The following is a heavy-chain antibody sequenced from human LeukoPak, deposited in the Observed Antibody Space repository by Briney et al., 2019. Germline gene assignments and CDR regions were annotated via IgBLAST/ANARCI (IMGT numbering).Heavy chain of an antibody. V-gene: IGHV3-7*01. CDR1: GFSFSAAW. Sequence: GGSLRLSCEASGFSFSAAWMTGVRQAPGKGLEWVANLKEDGSVKQHADSVRGRFTVSRDNAESLVFLHMSSLKAEDSAVYYCARDERAGHYIYWGQGILVTVSS. CDR2: LKEDGSVK. J-gene: IGHJ4*02. D-gene: IGHD4-11*01. CDR3: ARDERAGHYIY.